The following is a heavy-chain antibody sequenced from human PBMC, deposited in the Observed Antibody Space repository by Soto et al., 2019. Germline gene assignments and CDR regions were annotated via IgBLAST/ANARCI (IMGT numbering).Heavy chain of an antibody. D-gene: IGHD3-22*01. J-gene: IGHJ4*02. CDR3: AKVPYDSSGYYYLDY. V-gene: IGHV3-23*01. Sequence: GGSLRLSCAASGFTLSSYAMIWVRQAPGKGLEWVSGISGSGASTYYADSVKGRFTVSRDNSKNTLYLQMNSLRAEDTAVYYCAKVPYDSSGYYYLDYWGQGTLVTVSS. CDR1: GFTLSSYA. CDR2: ISGSGAST.